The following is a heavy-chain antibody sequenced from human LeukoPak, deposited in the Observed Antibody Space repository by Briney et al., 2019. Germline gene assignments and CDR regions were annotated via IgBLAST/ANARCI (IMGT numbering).Heavy chain of an antibody. CDR3: ARADITMTVDY. CDR2: INPSGGST. J-gene: IGHJ4*02. CDR1: GYTFTSYY. Sequence: ASVKVSCKASGYTFTSYYMHWVQQAPGQGLEWMGIINPSGGSTSYAQKFQGRVTMTRDTSTSTVYMELSSLRSEDTAVYYCARADITMTVDYWGQGTLVTVSS. V-gene: IGHV1-46*01. D-gene: IGHD3-22*01.